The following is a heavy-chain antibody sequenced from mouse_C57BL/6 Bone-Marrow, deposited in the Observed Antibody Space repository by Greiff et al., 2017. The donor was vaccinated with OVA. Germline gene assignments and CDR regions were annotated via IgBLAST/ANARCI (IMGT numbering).Heavy chain of an antibody. CDR2: ISYSGST. CDR3: ARGGPYDGYYVDAMDY. V-gene: IGHV3-8*01. J-gene: IGHJ4*01. Sequence: VQLQQSGPGLAKPSQTLSLTCSVTGYSITSDYWNWIRKFPGNKLEYMGYISYSGSTYYNPSLKSRISITRDTSKNQYYLQLNSVTTEDTATYYCARGGPYDGYYVDAMDYWGQGTSVTVSP. D-gene: IGHD2-3*01. CDR1: GYSITSDY.